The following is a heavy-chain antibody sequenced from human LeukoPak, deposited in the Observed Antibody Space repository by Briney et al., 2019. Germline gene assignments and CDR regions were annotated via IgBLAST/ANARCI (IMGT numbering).Heavy chain of an antibody. J-gene: IGHJ5*02. CDR2: IYYSGST. CDR3: AREVVPGAWFDP. V-gene: IGHV4-4*02. Sequence: GSLRLSCAASGFTFSNAWMSWVRQPPGKGLEWIGSIYYSGSTYYNPSLKSRVTISVDTSKNQFSLKLSSVTAADTAVYYCAREVVPGAWFDPWGQGTLVTVSS. CDR1: GFTFSNAW. D-gene: IGHD2-2*01.